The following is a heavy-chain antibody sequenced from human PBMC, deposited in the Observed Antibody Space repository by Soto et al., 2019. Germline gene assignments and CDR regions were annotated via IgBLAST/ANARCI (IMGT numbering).Heavy chain of an antibody. CDR3: ARTITMIVVVITPGWFDP. Sequence: QLQLQESGPGLVKPSETLSLTCTVSGGSISSSSYYWGWIRQPPGKGLEWIGSIYYSGSTYYNPSLKSRVTISVDTSKNQFSLKLSSVTAADTAVYYCARTITMIVVVITPGWFDPWGQGTLVTVSS. J-gene: IGHJ5*02. CDR2: IYYSGST. V-gene: IGHV4-39*01. CDR1: GGSISSSSYY. D-gene: IGHD3-22*01.